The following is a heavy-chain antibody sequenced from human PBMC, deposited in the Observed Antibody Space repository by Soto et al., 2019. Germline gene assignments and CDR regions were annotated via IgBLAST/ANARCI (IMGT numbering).Heavy chain of an antibody. V-gene: IGHV3-23*01. CDR1: GFTLRNYA. J-gene: IGHJ4*02. CDR3: AKAKNDYNWDNRPPFDY. Sequence: GGSLRLACEASGFTLRNYAMTWIRQAPGKGLEWVSLISANDVGTYYAESVKTRFTISTDQSRNTVYLQMDSLRADDTAIYYCAKAKNDYNWDNRPPFDYWGQGTLVTVSS. D-gene: IGHD1-20*01. CDR2: ISANDVGT.